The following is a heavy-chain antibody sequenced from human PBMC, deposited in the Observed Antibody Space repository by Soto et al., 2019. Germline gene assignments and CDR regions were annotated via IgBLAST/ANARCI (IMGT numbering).Heavy chain of an antibody. J-gene: IGHJ4*02. CDR1: GFTFDDYA. CDR3: AKDPYYDSSGYSLYYFDY. V-gene: IGHV3-43*02. D-gene: IGHD3-22*01. CDR2: ISGDGGST. Sequence: GGSLRLSCAASGFTFDDYAMHWVRQAPGKGLEWVSLISGDGGSTYYADSMKGRFTISRDNSKNSLYLQMNSLRTEDTALYYCAKDPYYDSSGYSLYYFDYWGQGTLVTVSS.